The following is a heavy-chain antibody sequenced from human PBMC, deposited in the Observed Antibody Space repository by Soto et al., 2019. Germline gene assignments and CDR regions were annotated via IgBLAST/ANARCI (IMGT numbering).Heavy chain of an antibody. V-gene: IGHV1-8*02. CDR2: MNPNSGNT. J-gene: IGHJ4*02. CDR3: ARGITIFGVVPG. Sequence: ASVKVSCKASGYTFTGYDMHWVRQAPGQGLEWMGWMNPNSGNTGYAQKFQGRVTMTRNTSISTAYMELSSLRSEDTAVYYCARGITIFGVVPGWGQGTLVTVSS. D-gene: IGHD3-3*01. CDR1: GYTFTGYD.